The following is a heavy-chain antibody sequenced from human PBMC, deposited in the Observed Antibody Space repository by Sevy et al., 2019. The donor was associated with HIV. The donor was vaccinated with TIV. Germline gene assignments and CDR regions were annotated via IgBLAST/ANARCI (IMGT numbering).Heavy chain of an antibody. Sequence: SETLSLTCSVSGGSISGRTYYWVWIRQPPGKGLEWIGNIYHTGSTYYNPSLKSRITVSVDTSKKQFFLNSTSVTAADTAVYYSRRSRRYSYGLDYWSQGTLVTVSS. CDR3: RRSRRYSYGLDY. D-gene: IGHD5-18*01. V-gene: IGHV4-39*01. CDR2: IYHTGST. J-gene: IGHJ4*02. CDR1: GGSISGRTYY.